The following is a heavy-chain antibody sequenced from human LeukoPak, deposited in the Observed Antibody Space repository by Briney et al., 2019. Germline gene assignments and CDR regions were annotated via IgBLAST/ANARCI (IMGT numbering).Heavy chain of an antibody. D-gene: IGHD5-18*01. J-gene: IGHJ4*02. CDR2: ISSSGSTI. CDR3: ASTVDTAMVTSSNY. V-gene: IGHV3-11*01. CDR1: GFTFSDHY. Sequence: GGSLRLSCAASGFTFSDHYMSWIRQAPGKGLEWVSYISSSGSTIYYADSVKGRFTISRDNAKNSLYLQMNSLRAEDTAVYYCASTVDTAMVTSSNYWGQGTLVTVTS.